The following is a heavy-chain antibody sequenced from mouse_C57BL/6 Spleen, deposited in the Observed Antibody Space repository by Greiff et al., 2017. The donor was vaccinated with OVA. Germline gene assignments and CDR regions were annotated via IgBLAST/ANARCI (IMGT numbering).Heavy chain of an antibody. CDR2: ISYDGSN. J-gene: IGHJ1*03. V-gene: IGHV3-6*01. CDR3: ARGGDGYYGALSFDV. D-gene: IGHD2-3*01. Sequence: VQLKESGPGLVKPSQSLSLTCSVTGYSITSGYYWNWIRQFPGNKLEWMGYISYDGSNNYNPSLKNRISITRDTSKNQFFLKLNSVTTEDTATYYCARGGDGYYGALSFDVWGTGTTVTVSS. CDR1: GYSITSGYY.